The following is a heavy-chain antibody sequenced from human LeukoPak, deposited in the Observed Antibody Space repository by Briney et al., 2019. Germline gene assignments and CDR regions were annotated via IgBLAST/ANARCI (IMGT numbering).Heavy chain of an antibody. Sequence: GGSLRLSCAASGFTFRNYYMSWVRQAPGKGLEWVANIKRDGSEKYYVDSVKGRFTISRDNAQNSLYLQMNSLRAEDTAVYYCARGRYDILTGYYDAFDIWGQGTMVTVSS. J-gene: IGHJ3*02. CDR1: GFTFRNYY. V-gene: IGHV3-7*02. CDR2: IKRDGSEK. D-gene: IGHD3-9*01. CDR3: ARGRYDILTGYYDAFDI.